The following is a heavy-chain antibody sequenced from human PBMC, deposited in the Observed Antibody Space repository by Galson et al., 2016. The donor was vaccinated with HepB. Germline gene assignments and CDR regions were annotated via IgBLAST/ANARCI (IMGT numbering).Heavy chain of an antibody. D-gene: IGHD2-15*01. Sequence: SLRLSCAASGFTFINYWMSWVRQAPGEGLEWLVNIKQDGTQKDYVDSVKGRFTISRDNAKNSLYLQMNSLRVEDTAVYYCAREGKGGFDIWGQGTMVTVSS. CDR2: IKQDGTQK. CDR1: GFTFINYW. CDR3: AREGKGGFDI. J-gene: IGHJ3*02. V-gene: IGHV3-7*01.